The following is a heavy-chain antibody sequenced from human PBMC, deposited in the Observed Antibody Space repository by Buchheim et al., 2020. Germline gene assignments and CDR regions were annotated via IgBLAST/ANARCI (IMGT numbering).Heavy chain of an antibody. CDR3: ASHFEYSSSSGFSYFDY. V-gene: IGHV3-7*01. CDR1: GFTFSSYW. CDR2: IKQDGSEK. Sequence: EVQLVESGGGLVQPGGSLRLSCAASGFTFSSYWMSWVRQAPGKGLEWVANIKQDGSEKYYVDSVKGRFTISRDNAKNSLYLQMNSLRAEDMAVYYCASHFEYSSSSGFSYFDYWGQGTL. D-gene: IGHD6-6*01. J-gene: IGHJ4*02.